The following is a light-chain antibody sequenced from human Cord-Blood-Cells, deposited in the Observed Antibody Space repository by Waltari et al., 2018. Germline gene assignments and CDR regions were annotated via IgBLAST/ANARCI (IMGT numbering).Light chain of an antibody. Sequence: DIQMTQSPSTLPASVGDRVTITGRASPSLSRWLVWYQQKPGKAPKRLIDDASSLESGVPSRCSGSGSGTEVARTISSLQPDDVATYDCQHYDSYSWTFGQGTKVEI. CDR2: DAS. J-gene: IGKJ1*01. V-gene: IGKV1-5*01. CDR3: QHYDSYSWT. CDR1: PSLSRW.